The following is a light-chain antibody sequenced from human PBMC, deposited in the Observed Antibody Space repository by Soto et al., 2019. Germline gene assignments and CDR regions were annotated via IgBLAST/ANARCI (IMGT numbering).Light chain of an antibody. CDR1: QSIGDS. V-gene: IGKV1-5*01. CDR3: QQYNGYSRT. J-gene: IGKJ1*01. CDR2: DVS. Sequence: DIQITQSPSTLSASVGDRVTITCRASQSIGDSLAWYQQKPGKAPYLLISDVSSLERGVPSRFSGSGSGTEFTLTISSMQPDDFATFYCQQYNGYSRTFGQGTKVAIK.